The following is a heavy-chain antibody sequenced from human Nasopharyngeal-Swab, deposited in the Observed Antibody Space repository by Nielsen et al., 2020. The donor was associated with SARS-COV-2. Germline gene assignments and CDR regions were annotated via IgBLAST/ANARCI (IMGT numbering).Heavy chain of an antibody. CDR2: IFSNDEK. Sequence: RQAPGKALEWLAHIFSNDEKSYSSSLKRRLTVSEDTSKSQVVLTMTNMDPADTATYYCARKMYYFHAMDVWGQGTTVTVSS. CDR3: ARKMYYFHAMDV. J-gene: IGHJ6*02. D-gene: IGHD5-24*01. V-gene: IGHV2-26*01.